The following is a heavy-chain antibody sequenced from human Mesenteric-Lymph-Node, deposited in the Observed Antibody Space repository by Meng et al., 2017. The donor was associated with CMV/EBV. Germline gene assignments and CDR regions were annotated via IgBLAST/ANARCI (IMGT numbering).Heavy chain of an antibody. Sequence: GESLKISCAASGFTFSSYAMHWVRQAPGKGLEWVAVISYDGSNKYYADSVKGRFAISRDNSKNTLYLQMNSLRAEDTAVYYCAAGSVVPAAPIDYWGRGTLVTVSS. J-gene: IGHJ4*02. D-gene: IGHD2-2*01. CDR3: AAGSVVPAAPIDY. CDR2: ISYDGSNK. CDR1: GFTFSSYA. V-gene: IGHV3-30*09.